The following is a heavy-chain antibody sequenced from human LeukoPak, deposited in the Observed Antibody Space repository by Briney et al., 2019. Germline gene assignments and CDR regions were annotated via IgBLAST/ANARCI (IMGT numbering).Heavy chain of an antibody. CDR1: GGSISSYY. CDR3: ARGRGLRSFDY. Sequence: PSETLSLTCTVSGGSISSYYWSWIRQPPGKGLEWIGYIYYSGSTNYNPSLKSRVTISVDTSKNQFSLKLSSVTAADTAVYYCARGRGLRSFDYWGRGTLVTVSS. J-gene: IGHJ4*02. V-gene: IGHV4-59*01. D-gene: IGHD5-12*01. CDR2: IYYSGST.